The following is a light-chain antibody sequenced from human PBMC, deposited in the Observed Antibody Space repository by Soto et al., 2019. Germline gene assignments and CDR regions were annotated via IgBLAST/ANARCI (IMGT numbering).Light chain of an antibody. V-gene: IGKV1-9*01. J-gene: IGKJ1*01. CDR3: QQLSVYAWT. Sequence: DIQLTQSPSFLSASIGDRVTFTCRASQGISSFLAWYQHTPGKAPKLLIYAASTLQSGVPARFSGRVSETACTPTISSLQTEDFATYYFQQLSVYAWTFGPGTKVEIK. CDR1: QGISSF. CDR2: AAS.